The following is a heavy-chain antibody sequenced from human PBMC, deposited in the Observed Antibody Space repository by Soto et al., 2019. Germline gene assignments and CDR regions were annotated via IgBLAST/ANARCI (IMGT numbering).Heavy chain of an antibody. CDR1: GGSISSTTYY. CDR2: IYYSGST. V-gene: IGHV4-39*01. CDR3: ARPRDPGYSSGWFH. Sequence: SETLSLTCTVSGGSISSTTYYWAWIRQPPGQGLEWIGSIYYSGSTYYNPSLKSRVTISIDMSKNQFSLRLISVTAADTALYYCARPRDPGYSSGWFHWGQGILVTVSS. J-gene: IGHJ4*02. D-gene: IGHD6-19*01.